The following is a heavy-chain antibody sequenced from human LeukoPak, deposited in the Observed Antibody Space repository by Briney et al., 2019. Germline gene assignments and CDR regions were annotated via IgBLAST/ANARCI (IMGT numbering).Heavy chain of an antibody. J-gene: IGHJ4*02. CDR1: GFTFSSYA. CDR2: ISGSGGST. CDR3: ARFLVRGVIYFDY. D-gene: IGHD3-10*01. Sequence: GGSLRLSCAASGFTFSSYAMSWARQAPGKGLEWVSAISGSGGSTYYADSVKGRFTISRDNSKNTLYLQMNSLRAEDTAVYYCARFLVRGVIYFDYWGQGTLVTVSS. V-gene: IGHV3-23*01.